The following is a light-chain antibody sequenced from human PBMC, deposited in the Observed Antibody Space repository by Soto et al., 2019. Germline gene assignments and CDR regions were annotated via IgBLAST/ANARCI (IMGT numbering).Light chain of an antibody. CDR1: QSIGYH. CDR2: GAS. J-gene: IGKJ4*01. Sequence: DLQMTQSPSSLSASVGDKVTITCRASQSIGYHLNWYQQIPGKAPTLLIFGASSLQSGVPSRFSGSGSGTDFTLTISSLQPEDFATYYCQQSYSTPPTFGGGTKVEIK. CDR3: QQSYSTPPT. V-gene: IGKV1-39*01.